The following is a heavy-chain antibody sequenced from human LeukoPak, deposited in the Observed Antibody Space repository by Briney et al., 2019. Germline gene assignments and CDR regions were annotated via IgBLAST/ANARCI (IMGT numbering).Heavy chain of an antibody. CDR1: GFTFSSYA. V-gene: IGHV3-30-3*01. CDR2: ISYDGSNK. Sequence: GGSLRLSCAASGFTFSSYAMHWVRQAPGKGLEWVAVISYDGSNKYYPHSVKGRFTITRDNSKNTLYLQMNSLRAEDTAVYYCARDLHSSSWYFAYWGQGTLVTVSS. D-gene: IGHD6-13*01. CDR3: ARDLHSSSWYFAY. J-gene: IGHJ4*02.